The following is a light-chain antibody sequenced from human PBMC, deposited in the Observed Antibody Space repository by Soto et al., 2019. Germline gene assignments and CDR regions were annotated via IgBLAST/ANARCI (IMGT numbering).Light chain of an antibody. CDR2: GAS. V-gene: IGKV3-20*01. CDR1: QSVSSSY. CDR3: QQYGASLLT. Sequence: EIVLTQSPGTLSLSPGERATLSCRASQSVSSSYLAWYQQKPGQAPRLLIYGASSRATGVPDRFSGSGSGTDFTLTIGRLGPEDFAVYYCQQYGASLLTFGGGTKVEIK. J-gene: IGKJ4*01.